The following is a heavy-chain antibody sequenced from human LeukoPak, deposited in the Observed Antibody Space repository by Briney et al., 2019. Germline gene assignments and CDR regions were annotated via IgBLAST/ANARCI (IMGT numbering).Heavy chain of an antibody. CDR1: GFTFSSYS. V-gene: IGHV3-21*01. J-gene: IGHJ4*02. CDR2: ISSSSSYI. Sequence: GGSLRLSCAASGFTFSSYSMNWVRQAPGKGLEWVSSISSSSSYIYYADSVKGRFTISRDNAKNSLYLQMSSLRAEDTAVYYCASRAPGGFTGYYLDDYWAQGPLVTAAS. D-gene: IGHD3-9*01. CDR3: ASRAPGGFTGYYLDDY.